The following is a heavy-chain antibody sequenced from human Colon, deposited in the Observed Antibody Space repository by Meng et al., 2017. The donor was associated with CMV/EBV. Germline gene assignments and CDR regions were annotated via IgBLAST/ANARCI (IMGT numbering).Heavy chain of an antibody. V-gene: IGHV1-8*01. J-gene: IGHJ4*02. Sequence: GGSLRLSCKASGYTFTSYDIHWVRQATGQGLEWMGWMNPDSGATVYVQKFQGRVTMTRDTSRSTAFIELSSLRSEDTAVYFCARGPYGSGSYRFEFWGQGTQVTVSS. CDR3: ARGPYGSGSYRFEF. CDR2: MNPDSGAT. D-gene: IGHD3-10*01. CDR1: GYTFTSYD.